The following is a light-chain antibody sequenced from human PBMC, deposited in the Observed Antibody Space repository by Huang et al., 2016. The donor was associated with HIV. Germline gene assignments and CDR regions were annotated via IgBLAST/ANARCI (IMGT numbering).Light chain of an antibody. CDR1: QSLFFSSNKRSY. V-gene: IGKV4-1*01. Sequence: DIVMTQSPDSLAVSLGERATINCRSRQSLFFSSNKRSYLAWYQKKPGQPPKLVISWASARESGVPDRFSGSGSETHFTLTISSLQAEDVEVYYCQQYYHNPLTFGGGTKVEI. CDR3: QQYYHNPLT. CDR2: WAS. J-gene: IGKJ4*01.